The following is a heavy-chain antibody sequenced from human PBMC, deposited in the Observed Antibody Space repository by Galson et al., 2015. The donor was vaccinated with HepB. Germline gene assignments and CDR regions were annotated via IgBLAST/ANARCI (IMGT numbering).Heavy chain of an antibody. J-gene: IGHJ4*02. CDR3: AKVSGYDFWSGYRLDY. CDR1: GFTFSSYA. D-gene: IGHD3-3*01. CDR2: ISGSGGST. V-gene: IGHV3-23*01. Sequence: SLRLSCAASGFTFSSYAMSWVRQAPGKGLEWVPAISGSGGSTYYADSVKGRFTISRDNSKNTPYLQMNSLRAEDTAVYYCAKVSGYDFWSGYRLDYWGQGTLVTVSS.